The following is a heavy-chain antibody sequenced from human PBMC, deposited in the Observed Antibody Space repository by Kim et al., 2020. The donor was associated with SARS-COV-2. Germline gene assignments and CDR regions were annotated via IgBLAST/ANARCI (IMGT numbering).Heavy chain of an antibody. Sequence: GGSLRLSCAASGFTFSSNWMTWVRQAPGKGLEWVAHILQDGSGKYYVDSVKGRFTISRDNTKNSLYLQMNSLRAEDTAVYFCARDYSGSYDYWGQGTLVTVSS. CDR1: GFTFSSNW. CDR3: ARDYSGSYDY. D-gene: IGHD6-19*01. V-gene: IGHV3-7*03. CDR2: ILQDGSGK. J-gene: IGHJ4*02.